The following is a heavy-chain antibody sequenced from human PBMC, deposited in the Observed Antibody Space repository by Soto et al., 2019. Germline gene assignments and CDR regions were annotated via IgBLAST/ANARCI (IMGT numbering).Heavy chain of an antibody. CDR1: GFTFKTDW. J-gene: IGHJ3*01. Sequence: EVQLVESGGGMVQPGRSLRLSCVGSGFTFKTDWMTWVRQGPGKGLEWVANIKGDGTKENYVDSVKGRFTISRDNAKNSLYLQMNSIGVEHTAVYYCARDLSPSCGGSWCDGLDLWGQGTVVTVSS. CDR2: IKGDGTKE. D-gene: IGHD2-15*01. V-gene: IGHV3-7*04. CDR3: ARDLSPSCGGSWCDGLDL.